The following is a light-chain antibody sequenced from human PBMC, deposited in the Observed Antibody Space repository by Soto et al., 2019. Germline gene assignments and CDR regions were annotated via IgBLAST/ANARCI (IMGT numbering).Light chain of an antibody. CDR3: HHYNTYST. J-gene: IGKJ1*01. CDR2: AAS. Sequence: DVQMTQSPSTLSASVGDRLTITCRASQSISSWLAWYQQKPGKAPKLLIYAASSLESGVPSRFSGSGSGTEFTLTISSLRPDDFATYYCHHYNTYSTFGQGSKVAIK. V-gene: IGKV1-5*03. CDR1: QSISSW.